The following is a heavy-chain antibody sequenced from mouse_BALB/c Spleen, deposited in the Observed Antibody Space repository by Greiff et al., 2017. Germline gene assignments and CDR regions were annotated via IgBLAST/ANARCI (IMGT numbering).Heavy chain of an antibody. CDR2: IWAGGST. Sequence: VMLVESGPGLVAPSQSLSITCTVSGFSLTSYGVHWVRQPPGKGLEWLGVIWAGGSTNYNSALMSRLSISKDNSKSQVFLKMNSLQTDDTAMYYCARGYGNPYYFDYWGQGTTLTVSS. D-gene: IGHD2-1*01. J-gene: IGHJ2*01. CDR3: ARGYGNPYYFDY. CDR1: GFSLTSYG. V-gene: IGHV2-9*02.